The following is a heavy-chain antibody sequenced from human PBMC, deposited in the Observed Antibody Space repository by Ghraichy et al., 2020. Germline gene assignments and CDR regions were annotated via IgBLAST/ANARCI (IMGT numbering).Heavy chain of an antibody. D-gene: IGHD5-24*01. CDR3: ARHLQVATTTYNWFDS. V-gene: IGHV4-39*01. CDR2: IFYNGGT. CDR1: GGSIRISDYS. Sequence: SKTLSLTCTVSGGSIRISDYSWAWIRQPPGKGPEWIGTIFYNGGTYYNPSLKSRVTMSLDTSKTQFSLRLSSVTAADTALYYCARHLQVATTTYNWFDSWGRGTLVTVSS. J-gene: IGHJ5*01.